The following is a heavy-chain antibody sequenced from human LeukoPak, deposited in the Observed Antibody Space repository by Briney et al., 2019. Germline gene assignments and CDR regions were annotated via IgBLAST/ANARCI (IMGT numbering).Heavy chain of an antibody. CDR2: IRYDGSNK. D-gene: IGHD5-18*01. CDR1: GFTFSSYG. Sequence: GGSLRLSXAASGFTFSSYGMHWVRQAPGKGLEWVAFIRYDGSNKYYADSVKGRFTISRDNSKITLYLQMNSLRAEDTAVYYCAKGSGYSYGSYDYWGQGTPVTVSS. J-gene: IGHJ4*02. V-gene: IGHV3-30*02. CDR3: AKGSGYSYGSYDY.